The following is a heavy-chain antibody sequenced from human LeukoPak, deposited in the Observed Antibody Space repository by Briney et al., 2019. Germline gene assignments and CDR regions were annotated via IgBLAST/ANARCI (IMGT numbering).Heavy chain of an antibody. CDR3: ARISSSYCSSTSCSGH. CDR2: IIPIFGTA. D-gene: IGHD2-2*01. J-gene: IGHJ4*02. CDR1: GYTFTSYY. V-gene: IGHV1-69*13. Sequence: SVKVSCKASGYTFTSYYMHWVRQAPGQGLEWMGGIIPIFGTANYAQKFQGRVTIIADESTSTAYMELSSLRSEDTAVYYCARISSSYCSSTSCSGHWGQGTLVTVSS.